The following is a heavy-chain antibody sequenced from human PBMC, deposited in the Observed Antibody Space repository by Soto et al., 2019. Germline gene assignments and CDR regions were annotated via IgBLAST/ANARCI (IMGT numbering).Heavy chain of an antibody. Sequence: ASVKVSCKASGGTFNSYDINWVRQAPGQGLEWMGGIIPIVETPKYAQKFQGRVTITADESTNTVYMELSSPRSEDTAMYYCARLSRPNYYDTSGFFKDNWFDPWGQGTLVTVSS. CDR2: IIPIVETP. D-gene: IGHD3-22*01. CDR1: GGTFNSYD. CDR3: ARLSRPNYYDTSGFFKDNWFDP. V-gene: IGHV1-69*13. J-gene: IGHJ5*02.